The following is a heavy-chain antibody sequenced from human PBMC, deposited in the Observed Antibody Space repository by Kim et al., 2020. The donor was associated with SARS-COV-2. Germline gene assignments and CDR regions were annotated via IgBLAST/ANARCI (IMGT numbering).Heavy chain of an antibody. CDR3: AREGSGSYNWLDL. Sequence: SQNFQGRVTITRDTAATTAYMELSRLTSKDTAVYYCAREGSGSYNWLDLWGQGTLVTVSS. D-gene: IGHD3-10*01. J-gene: IGHJ5*02. V-gene: IGHV1-3*01.